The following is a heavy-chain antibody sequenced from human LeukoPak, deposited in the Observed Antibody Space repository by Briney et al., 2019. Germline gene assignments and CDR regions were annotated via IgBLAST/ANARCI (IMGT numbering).Heavy chain of an antibody. Sequence: SETLSLTCTVSGGSISSYYWSWTRQPPGKGLEWIGYIYYSGSTNYNPSLKSRVTISVDTSKNQFSLKLRSVTAADTAVYYCARAEGDYYGMDVWGQGTTVTVSS. CDR3: ARAEGDYYGMDV. D-gene: IGHD1-14*01. CDR2: IYYSGST. J-gene: IGHJ6*02. CDR1: GGSISSYY. V-gene: IGHV4-59*01.